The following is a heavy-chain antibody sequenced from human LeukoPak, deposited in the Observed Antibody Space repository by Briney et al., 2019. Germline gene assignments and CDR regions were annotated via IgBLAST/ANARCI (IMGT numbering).Heavy chain of an antibody. CDR2: AYYSGST. J-gene: IGHJ4*02. CDR3: ARRRLAATGTDY. V-gene: IGHV4-39*01. CDR1: GGSISSSNSY. Sequence: PSETLSLTCTVSGGSISSSNSYWDWIRQPPGKGLEWIGSAYYSGSTHYNPSLKSRVTISVDTSKNEFSLKLSSVTAADTAVYFCARRRLAATGTDYWGQGTLVTVSS. D-gene: IGHD1-1*01.